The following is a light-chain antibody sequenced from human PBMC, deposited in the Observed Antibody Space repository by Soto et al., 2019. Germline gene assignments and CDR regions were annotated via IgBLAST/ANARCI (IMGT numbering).Light chain of an antibody. CDR1: QTFSSSY. CDR2: GAS. J-gene: IGKJ2*01. V-gene: IGKV3-20*01. CDR3: HQYGGSPPT. Sequence: EIVLTQSPGTLSLPPGERATLSCRASQTFSSSYLVWYQQRPGQAPRLLMYGASSRATGIPDRFSGSGSGADFTLTISRLEPEDFAVYYCHQYGGSPPTFGQGTKLQIK.